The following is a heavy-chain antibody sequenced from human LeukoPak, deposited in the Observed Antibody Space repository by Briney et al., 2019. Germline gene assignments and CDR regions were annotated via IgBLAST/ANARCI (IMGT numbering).Heavy chain of an antibody. CDR3: ARVGIWRSPVDWFDP. J-gene: IGHJ5*02. V-gene: IGHV1-2*02. CDR2: INPNSGGT. CDR1: AYTLTAHS. D-gene: IGHD6-13*01. Sequence: ASVKVSYQASAYTLTAHSIHCVRQAPRQGLAWTGWINPNSGGTNYAQQSQSRVTMTRDTSISTAYMGLSRLRSDDTAVYYCARVGIWRSPVDWFDPWGQGTLVTVSS.